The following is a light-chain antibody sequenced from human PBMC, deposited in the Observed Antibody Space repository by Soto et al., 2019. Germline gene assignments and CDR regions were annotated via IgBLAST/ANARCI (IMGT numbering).Light chain of an antibody. CDR2: GNS. CDR1: SSNIGAGYD. CDR3: QSYDSSLSGYVV. Sequence: QAVVTQPPSVSGAPGQRVTNSCTGSSSNIGAGYDVHWYQQLPGTAPKLLIYGNSNRPSGVPDRFSGSKSGTSASLAITGLQAEDEADYYCQSYDSSLSGYVVFGGGTKLTVL. V-gene: IGLV1-40*01. J-gene: IGLJ2*01.